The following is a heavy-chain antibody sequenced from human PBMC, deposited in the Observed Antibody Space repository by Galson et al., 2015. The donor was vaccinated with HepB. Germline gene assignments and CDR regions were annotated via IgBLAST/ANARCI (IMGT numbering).Heavy chain of an antibody. Sequence: CAISGDSVSSNSAAWNWIRQSPSRGLEWLGRTYYRSKWYNDYAVSVKSRITINPDTSKNQFSLQLNSVTPEDTAVYYCARDYDSEYSSSSAAPHWFDPWGQGTLVTVSS. V-gene: IGHV6-1*01. CDR1: GDSVSSNSAA. J-gene: IGHJ5*02. D-gene: IGHD6-6*01. CDR3: ARDYDSEYSSSSAAPHWFDP. CDR2: TYYRSKWYN.